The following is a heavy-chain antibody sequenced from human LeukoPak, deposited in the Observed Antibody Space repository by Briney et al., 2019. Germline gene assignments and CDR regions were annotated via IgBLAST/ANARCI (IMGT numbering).Heavy chain of an antibody. CDR3: ARDAGYDILTGYDAFDI. V-gene: IGHV1-2*02. CDR2: INPNSGGT. J-gene: IGHJ3*02. CDR1: GYTFTGYY. Sequence: ASVKVSCKASGYTFTGYYMHCVRQAPGQGLEWMGWINPNSGGTNYAQKFQGRVTMTRDTSISTAYMELSRLRSDDTAVYYCARDAGYDILTGYDAFDIWGQGTMVTVSS. D-gene: IGHD3-9*01.